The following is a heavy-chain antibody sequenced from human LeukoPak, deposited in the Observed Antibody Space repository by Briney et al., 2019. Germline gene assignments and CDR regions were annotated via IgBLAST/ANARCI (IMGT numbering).Heavy chain of an antibody. V-gene: IGHV4-61*02. CDR1: GGSISSGSYY. J-gene: IGHJ4*02. Sequence: SETLSLTCTVSGGSISSGSYYWSWIRQPAGKGLEWIGRIYTSGSTNYNPSLKSRVTISVDTSKNQFSLKLSSVTAADTAVYYCARFSPVTTSFDYWGQGTLVTVSS. D-gene: IGHD4-17*01. CDR2: IYTSGST. CDR3: ARFSPVTTSFDY.